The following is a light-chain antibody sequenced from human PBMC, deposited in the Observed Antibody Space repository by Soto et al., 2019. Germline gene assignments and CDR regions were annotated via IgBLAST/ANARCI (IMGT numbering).Light chain of an antibody. Sequence: EIVLTQSSRTLSLSPGERATLSCRASQSIAGGYLAWYQHRPGQAPRLLISGAYRRAAGIPDRFSGSGSGTDFTLTISRLQPEDFAVYYCHQYVASPRTFGQGTKVEFK. CDR1: QSIAGGY. V-gene: IGKV3-20*01. J-gene: IGKJ1*01. CDR3: HQYVASPRT. CDR2: GAY.